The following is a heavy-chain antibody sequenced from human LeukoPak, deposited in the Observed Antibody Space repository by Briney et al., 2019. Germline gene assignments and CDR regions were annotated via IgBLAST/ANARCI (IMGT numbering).Heavy chain of an antibody. J-gene: IGHJ4*02. Sequence: SETLSLTCAVSGGSISSGGYSWSWIRQPPGKGLEWIGYIYHSGSTYYNPSLKSRVTISVDRSKNQFSLKLSSVTAADTAVYYCAREGSLSVGPYLDYWGQGTLVTVSS. D-gene: IGHD5/OR15-5a*01. CDR1: GGSISSGGYS. CDR2: IYHSGST. CDR3: AREGSLSVGPYLDY. V-gene: IGHV4-30-2*01.